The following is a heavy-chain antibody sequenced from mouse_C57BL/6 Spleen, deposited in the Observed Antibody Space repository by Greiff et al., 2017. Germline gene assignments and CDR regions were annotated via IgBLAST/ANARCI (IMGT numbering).Heavy chain of an antibody. CDR3: APNWAFAY. V-gene: IGHV1-80*01. CDR2: IYPGDGDT. CDR1: GYAFSSYW. J-gene: IGHJ3*01. D-gene: IGHD4-1*01. Sequence: QVQLKESGAELVKPGASVKISCKASGYAFSSYWMNWVKQRPGKGLEWIGQIYPGDGDTNYNGKFKGKATLTADKSSSTAYMQLSSLTSEDSAVYFCAPNWAFAYWGQGTLVTVSA.